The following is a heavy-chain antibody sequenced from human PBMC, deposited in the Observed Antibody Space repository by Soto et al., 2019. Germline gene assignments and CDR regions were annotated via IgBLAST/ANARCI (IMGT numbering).Heavy chain of an antibody. Sequence: SGPTLVNPTQTLTLTCTFSGFSLSTSGMCVSWIRQPPGKALEWLALIDWDDDKYYSTSLKTRLTISKDTSKNQVVLTMTNMDPVDTATYYCARDSRYFDWLSPEAYYYGLDVWGQGTTVTVSS. J-gene: IGHJ6*02. D-gene: IGHD3-9*01. V-gene: IGHV2-70*01. CDR1: GFSLSTSGMC. CDR3: ARDSRYFDWLSPEAYYYGLDV. CDR2: IDWDDDK.